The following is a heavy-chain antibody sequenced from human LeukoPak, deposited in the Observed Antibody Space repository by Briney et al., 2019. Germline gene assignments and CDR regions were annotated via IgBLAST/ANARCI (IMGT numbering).Heavy chain of an antibody. V-gene: IGHV3-48*04. CDR1: GFIVSSNY. CDR2: ISSSSSTI. J-gene: IGHJ3*02. D-gene: IGHD5-18*01. Sequence: GGSLRLSCAASGFIVSSNYMTWVRQAPGKGLEWVSYISSSSSTIYYADSAKGRFTISRDNAKNSLYLQMNSLRAEDTAVYYCARDPPRHGYSDAFDIWGQGTMVTVSS. CDR3: ARDPPRHGYSDAFDI.